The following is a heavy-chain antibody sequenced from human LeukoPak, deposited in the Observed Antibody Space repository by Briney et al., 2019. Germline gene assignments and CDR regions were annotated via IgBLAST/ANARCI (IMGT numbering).Heavy chain of an antibody. Sequence: ASVKVSCKASGYTFTSYGISWVRQAPGQGLEWMGWISAYNGNTNYVHKFQGRFTMTTDTSTSTAYMELRSLRSADTAVYYCARMYYYGSVFDSWGQGTLVTVSS. D-gene: IGHD3-22*01. V-gene: IGHV1-18*01. CDR3: ARMYYYGSVFDS. CDR1: GYTFTSYG. J-gene: IGHJ4*02. CDR2: ISAYNGNT.